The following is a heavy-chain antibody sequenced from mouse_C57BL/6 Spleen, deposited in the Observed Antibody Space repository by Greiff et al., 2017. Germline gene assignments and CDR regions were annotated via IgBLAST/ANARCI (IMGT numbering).Heavy chain of an antibody. J-gene: IGHJ3*01. CDR1: GFTFSDYG. CDR3: ARDYYGSSDAWFAY. V-gene: IGHV5-17*01. Sequence: EVKLVESGGGLVKPGGSLNLSCAASGFTFSDYGMHWVRQAPEKGLEWVAYISSGSSTIYYADTVKGRFTISRDNAKNTLFLQMTSLRSEDTAMYYCARDYYGSSDAWFAYWGQGTLVTVSA. CDR2: ISSGSSTI. D-gene: IGHD1-1*01.